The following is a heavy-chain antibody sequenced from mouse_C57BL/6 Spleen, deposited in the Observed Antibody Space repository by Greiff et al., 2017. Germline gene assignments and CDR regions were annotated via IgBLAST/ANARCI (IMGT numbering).Heavy chain of an antibody. CDR1: GFNFTDYY. CDR2: IDPGDGGT. Sequence: EVQLQQSGAELVKPGASVKLSCTASGFNFTDYYMHWVKQRPEQGLEWIGRIDPGDGGTKYAQKFQGKATITADTSSHTAYLQLSSLTSEDTAVYYCARWDGNYEYYLDYWGQGTTLTVSS. D-gene: IGHD2-1*01. V-gene: IGHV14-2*01. CDR3: ARWDGNYEYYLDY. J-gene: IGHJ2*01.